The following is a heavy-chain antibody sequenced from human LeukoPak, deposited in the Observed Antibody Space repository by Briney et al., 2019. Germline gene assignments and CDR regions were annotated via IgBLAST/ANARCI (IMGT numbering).Heavy chain of an antibody. J-gene: IGHJ5*02. V-gene: IGHV5-51*01. Sequence: GESLKISCRGSGYSFTKYWIGWVRQMPGKGLEWMGTIYPGDSDTRYSPSFQGQVTISADKSISTAYLQWSSLRASDTAMYYCARLGGWQGGWFDPWGQGTLVTVSS. CDR2: IYPGDSDT. CDR3: ARLGGWQGGWFDP. D-gene: IGHD6-19*01. CDR1: GYSFTKYW.